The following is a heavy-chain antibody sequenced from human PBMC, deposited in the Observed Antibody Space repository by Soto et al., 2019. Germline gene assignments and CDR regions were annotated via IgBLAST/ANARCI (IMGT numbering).Heavy chain of an antibody. D-gene: IGHD3-22*01. CDR3: ARGSYDSSGYYSPGFDY. J-gene: IGHJ4*02. Sequence: GGSLRLSCAASGFTFDDYGMSWVRQAPGKGLEWVSGINWNGGSTGYADSVKGRFTISRDNAKNSLYLQMNSLRAEDTALYYCARGSYDSSGYYSPGFDYWGQGTLVTVSS. V-gene: IGHV3-20*04. CDR1: GFTFDDYG. CDR2: INWNGGST.